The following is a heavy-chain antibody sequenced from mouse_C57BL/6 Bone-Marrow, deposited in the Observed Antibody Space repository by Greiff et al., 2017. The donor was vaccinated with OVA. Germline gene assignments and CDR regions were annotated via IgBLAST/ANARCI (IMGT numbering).Heavy chain of an antibody. CDR1: GYSFTGYY. Sequence: EVQRVESGPELVKPGASVKISCKASGYSFTGYYMHWVKQSHGNILDWIGYIYPYNGVSSYNQKFKGKATLTVDKSSSTAYMQLRSLTSEGSAVYDCARGRDYYGSSYENAMDYWGQGTSVTVSS. D-gene: IGHD1-1*01. J-gene: IGHJ4*01. V-gene: IGHV1-31*01. CDR3: ARGRDYYGSSYENAMDY. CDR2: IYPYNGVS.